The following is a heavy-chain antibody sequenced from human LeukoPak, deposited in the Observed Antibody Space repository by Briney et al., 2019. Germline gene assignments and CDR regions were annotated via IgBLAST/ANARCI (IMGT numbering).Heavy chain of an antibody. Sequence: PGGSLRLSCAASGFTLRSYWMHWVRQAPGKGLVWVSRINSDGISTTYADSVKGRFTISRHNSKNTLYLQMNSLRAEDTAVYYCARMRLDNYYYGMDVWGQGTTVTVSS. CDR3: ARMRLDNYYYGMDV. V-gene: IGHV3-74*01. D-gene: IGHD3/OR15-3a*01. J-gene: IGHJ6*02. CDR2: INSDGIST. CDR1: GFTLRSYW.